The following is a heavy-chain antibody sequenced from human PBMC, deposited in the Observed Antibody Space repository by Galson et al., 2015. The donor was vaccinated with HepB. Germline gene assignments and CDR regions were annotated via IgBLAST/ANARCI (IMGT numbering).Heavy chain of an antibody. J-gene: IGHJ3*02. CDR1: GFTFSSYW. V-gene: IGHV3-7*03. CDR2: IKQDGSEK. Sequence: SLRLSCAASGFTFSSYWISWVRQAPGKGLEWVANIKQDGSEKYYVDSVKGRFTISRDNAKNSQYLQMNSLRAEDTAVYYCARDRIAVAGLDAFDIWGQGTMVTVSS. D-gene: IGHD6-19*01. CDR3: ARDRIAVAGLDAFDI.